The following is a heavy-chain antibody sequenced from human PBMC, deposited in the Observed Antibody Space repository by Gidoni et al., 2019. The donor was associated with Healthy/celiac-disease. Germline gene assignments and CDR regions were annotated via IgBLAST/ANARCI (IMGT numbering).Heavy chain of an antibody. CDR1: GGTFSSYA. CDR2: IIPILGIA. D-gene: IGHD3-22*01. V-gene: IGHV1-69*04. J-gene: IGHJ4*02. Sequence: QVQLVQSGAEVKKPGSSVKVSCKASGGTFSSYAISWVRQAPGQGLEWMGRIIPILGIANYEQKFQGRVTITADKSTSTAYMELSSLRSEDTAVYYCARSDFRQGYYDSSGYWGYWGQGTLVTVSS. CDR3: ARSDFRQGYYDSSGYWGY.